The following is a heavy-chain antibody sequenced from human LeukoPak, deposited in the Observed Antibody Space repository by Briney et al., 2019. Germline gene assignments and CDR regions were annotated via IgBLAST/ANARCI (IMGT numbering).Heavy chain of an antibody. J-gene: IGHJ4*02. CDR2: IYPGESGT. CDR3: ARRGSGWTVDY. CDR1: GYSFTSYC. D-gene: IGHD6-19*01. Sequence: GESLKISCKGPGYSFTSYCIGWARQIPGKGLDWMGIIYPGESGTRYSSSLQGQVTISADMSISTAYLQWSSLKASDTAMYYCARRGSGWTVDYWGQGTLVTVSS. V-gene: IGHV5-51*01.